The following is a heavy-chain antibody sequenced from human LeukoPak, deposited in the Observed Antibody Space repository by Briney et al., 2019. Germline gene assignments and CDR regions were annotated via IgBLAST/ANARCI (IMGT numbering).Heavy chain of an antibody. D-gene: IGHD2-15*01. CDR3: ARQRLYCSGGSCPKWFDP. CDR1: GGSFSGYY. V-gene: IGHV4-34*01. Sequence: PSETLSLTCAVYGGSFSGYYWSWIRQPPGKGLEWIGEINHSGSTNYNPSLKSRVTISVDTSKNQFSLKLSSVTAADTAVYYCARQRLYCSGGSCPKWFDPWGQGTLVTVSS. CDR2: INHSGST. J-gene: IGHJ5*02.